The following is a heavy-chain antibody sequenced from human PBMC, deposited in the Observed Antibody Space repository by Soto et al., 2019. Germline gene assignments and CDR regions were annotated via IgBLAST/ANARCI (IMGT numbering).Heavy chain of an antibody. V-gene: IGHV3-49*03. D-gene: IGHD6-6*01. CDR2: IRSNTYGGTT. CDR3: TRAARLYYYYGMDV. CDR1: GFKCVDLG. Sequence: GGSLRVWCRTVGFKCVDLGGRWFRKDPGKGLEWIGYIRSNTYGGTTEYAASVKGRFTISRDDSKRVAHLQMNSLKTEDTAVYYCTRAARLYYYYGMDVWGQGTTVTSP. J-gene: IGHJ6*02.